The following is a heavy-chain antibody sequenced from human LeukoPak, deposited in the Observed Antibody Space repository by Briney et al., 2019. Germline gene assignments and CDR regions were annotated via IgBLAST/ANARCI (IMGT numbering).Heavy chain of an antibody. Sequence: SETLSPTCTVSGGSISSSSYYWGWIRQPPGKGLEWIGSIYYSGSTYYNPSLKSRVTISVDTSKNQFSLKLSSVTAADTAVYYCARLRYCSSTSCPAHSSYMDVWGKGTTVTVSS. D-gene: IGHD2-2*01. CDR2: IYYSGST. CDR3: ARLRYCSSTSCPAHSSYMDV. J-gene: IGHJ6*03. CDR1: GGSISSSSYY. V-gene: IGHV4-39*07.